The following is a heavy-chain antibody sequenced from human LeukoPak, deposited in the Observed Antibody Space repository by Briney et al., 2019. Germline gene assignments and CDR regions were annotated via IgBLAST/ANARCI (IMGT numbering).Heavy chain of an antibody. D-gene: IGHD5-12*01. CDR3: ARDNDEATPDY. V-gene: IGHV1-46*01. J-gene: IGHJ4*02. CDR2: INPSGGST. Sequence: GASVKVSCKASGYTFTSYYMHWVRQVPGQGLEWMGIINPSGGSTSYTQKFQGRVTMTRDTSTSTVYMELSSLRSEDTAVYYCARDNDEATPDYWGQGTLVTVSS. CDR1: GYTFTSYY.